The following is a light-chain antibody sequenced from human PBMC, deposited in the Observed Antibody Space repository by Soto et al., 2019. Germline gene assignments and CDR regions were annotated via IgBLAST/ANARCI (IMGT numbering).Light chain of an antibody. CDR1: QSLLHSNGYNY. V-gene: IGKV2-28*01. CDR3: MQALQTPRT. Sequence: DIVMTQSALFLPVTPGEPASISCRSSQSLLHSNGYNYLDWYVQRPGQSPQLLIYLGSTRASGVPDRFSGSGSGTDFTLKISIMEAEDVGVYYCMQALQTPRTFGQGTKVEIK. CDR2: LGS. J-gene: IGKJ1*01.